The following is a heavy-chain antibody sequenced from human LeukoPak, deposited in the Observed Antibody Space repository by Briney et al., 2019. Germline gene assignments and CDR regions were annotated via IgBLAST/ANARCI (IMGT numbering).Heavy chain of an antibody. D-gene: IGHD3-9*01. J-gene: IGHJ4*02. CDR2: IRYDRINK. Sequence: GESLRLSCAASGFTFSSYGIHWVRQAPGKGLEWVAFIRYDRINKYYADSVKGRFTISRDNSKNTLYLQMGSLRAEDMAVYYCARRYFDWLFFDYWGQGTLVTVSS. V-gene: IGHV3-30*02. CDR3: ARRYFDWLFFDY. CDR1: GFTFSSYG.